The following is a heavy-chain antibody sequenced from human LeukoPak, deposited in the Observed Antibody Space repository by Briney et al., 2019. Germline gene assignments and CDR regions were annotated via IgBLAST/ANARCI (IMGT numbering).Heavy chain of an antibody. J-gene: IGHJ3*02. CDR1: GFTFSSYE. V-gene: IGHV3-48*03. Sequence: PGGSLRLSCAASGFTFSSYEMNWVRQAPGKGLEGVSYISSSGSTIYYADSVKGRFTISRDNAKNSLYLQMNSLRAEDTAVYYCARSRGDSAFDIWGQGTMVTVSS. CDR3: ARSRGDSAFDI. CDR2: ISSSGSTI. D-gene: IGHD7-27*01.